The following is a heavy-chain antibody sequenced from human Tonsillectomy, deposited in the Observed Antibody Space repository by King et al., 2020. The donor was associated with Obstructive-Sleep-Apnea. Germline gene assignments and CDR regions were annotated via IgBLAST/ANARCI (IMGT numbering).Heavy chain of an antibody. D-gene: IGHD4-17*01. CDR2: ISDTSSHI. CDR1: GFTFSDYN. CDR3: ARVGQQATVTSFYFDY. J-gene: IGHJ4*02. V-gene: IGHV3-21*01. Sequence: VQLVESGGGLVKPGGSLRLSCAASGFTFSDYNMDWVRQAPGKGLEWVSSISDTSSHIYYADSVKGRFTISRDNAKNSLHLQMNSLRAEDTAVYYCARVGQQATVTSFYFDYWGQGTLVTVSS.